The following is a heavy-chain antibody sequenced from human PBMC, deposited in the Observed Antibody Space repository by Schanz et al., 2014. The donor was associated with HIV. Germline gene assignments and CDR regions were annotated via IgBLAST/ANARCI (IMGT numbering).Heavy chain of an antibody. V-gene: IGHV3-33*08. CDR3: AKNGDYAFYYFDY. CDR1: GLTLSSYG. D-gene: IGHD4-17*01. CDR2: IWYDGTNK. Sequence: VQVLESGGDLVQPGGSLRLSCAASGLTLSSYGMHWVRQAPGKGLEWVGVIWYDGTNKYYADSVKGRFTISRDNSKNTVDLQMNSLRAEDTAVYYCAKNGDYAFYYFDYWGQGTLVTVSS. J-gene: IGHJ4*02.